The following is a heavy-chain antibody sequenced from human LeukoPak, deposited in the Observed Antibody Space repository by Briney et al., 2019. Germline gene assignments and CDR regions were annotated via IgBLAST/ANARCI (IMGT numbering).Heavy chain of an antibody. CDR1: GGSISSSSYY. CDR3: ARQGSGNYLSPVNY. J-gene: IGHJ4*02. V-gene: IGHV4-39*01. Sequence: PSETLSLTCTVSGGSISSSSYYWGWIRQPPGKGLEWIGSQCYSGITYYNPSLKRRVTISVDTSKNQFSLKLSSVTAADTAVYYCARQGSGNYLSPVNYWGQGTLVADSS. CDR2: QCYSGIT. D-gene: IGHD1-26*01.